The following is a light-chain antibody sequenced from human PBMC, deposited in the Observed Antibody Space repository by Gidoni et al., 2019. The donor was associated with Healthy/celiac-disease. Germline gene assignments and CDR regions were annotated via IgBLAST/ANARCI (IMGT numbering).Light chain of an antibody. CDR3: QQYNSYLYT. CDR2: KAS. CDR1: PSISSW. J-gene: IGKJ2*01. V-gene: IGKV1-5*03. Sequence: DIQMTQSPSTLSASVGARVTITCRASPSISSWLAWYQQKPGKAPKLLIYKASSLESGVPSRFSGSGSGTEFTLTISSLQPDDFATYYCQQYNSYLYTFGQGTKLEIK.